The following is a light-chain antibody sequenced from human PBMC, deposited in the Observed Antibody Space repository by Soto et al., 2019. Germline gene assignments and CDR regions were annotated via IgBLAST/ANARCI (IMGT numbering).Light chain of an antibody. CDR2: GAS. J-gene: IGKJ4*01. CDR3: QQYISWPLT. V-gene: IGKV3-15*01. Sequence: EKVMTQSPATLSLSPGERATLSCRASQGVSSNLAWYQHKPGQAPRLLIYGASTRATGIPARFSGSGSGTEFTLTISSLQSEDFAVYYCQQYISWPLTFGGGTKVEIK. CDR1: QGVSSN.